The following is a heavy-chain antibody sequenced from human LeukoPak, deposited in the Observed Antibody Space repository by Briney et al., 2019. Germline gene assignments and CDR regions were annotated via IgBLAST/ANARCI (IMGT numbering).Heavy chain of an antibody. CDR2: IYYSGST. V-gene: IGHV4-39*07. J-gene: IGHJ5*02. D-gene: IGHD7-27*01. Sequence: SETLSLTCTVSGGSISSSSYYWGWIRQPPGKGLEWIGSIYYSGSTYYNPSLKSRVTISVDTSKNQFSLKLSSVTAADTAVYYCARNWDPFGLSNWFDPWGQGTLVTVSS. CDR3: ARNWDPFGLSNWFDP. CDR1: GGSISSSSYY.